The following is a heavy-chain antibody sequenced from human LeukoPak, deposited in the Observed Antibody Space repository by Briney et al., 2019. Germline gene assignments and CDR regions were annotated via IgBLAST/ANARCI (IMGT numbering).Heavy chain of an antibody. V-gene: IGHV3-9*03. CDR3: AKGHGYCSSSSCSQSFDY. D-gene: IGHD2-2*03. Sequence: GRSLRLSCAASGFTFDDYAMHWVRQAPGKGLEWVSGISWNSGSIGYADSVKGRFTISRDNAKNSLYLQMNSLRAEDMALCYCAKGHGYCSSSSCSQSFDYWGQGTLVTVSS. J-gene: IGHJ4*02. CDR2: ISWNSGSI. CDR1: GFTFDDYA.